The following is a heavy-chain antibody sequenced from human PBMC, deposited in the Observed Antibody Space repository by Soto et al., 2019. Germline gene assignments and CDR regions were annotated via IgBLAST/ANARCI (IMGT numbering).Heavy chain of an antibody. CDR1: GFTFDDYT. V-gene: IGHV3-43*01. Sequence: GESLKISCAASGFTFDDYTMHWVRQAPGKGLEWVSLISWDGGSTYYADSVKGRFTISRDNSKNSLYLQMNSLRTEDTALYYCAKASGAFPCRNWGSSTSCSDYYGMDVWGQGTTVTVSS. J-gene: IGHJ6*02. CDR3: AKASGAFPCRNWGSSTSCSDYYGMDV. CDR2: ISWDGGST. D-gene: IGHD2-2*01.